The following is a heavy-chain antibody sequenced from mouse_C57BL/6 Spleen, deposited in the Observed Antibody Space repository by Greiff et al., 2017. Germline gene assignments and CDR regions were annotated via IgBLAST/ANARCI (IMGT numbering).Heavy chain of an antibody. Sequence: QVQLKESGAELMKPGASVKLSCKATGYTFTGYWIEWVKQRPGHRLEWIGEILPGSGSTNDNEKFKGKATFTADTSSNTAYMQLSSLTTQESAIYDCASSPYSNGYFDVWGTGTTVTVSS. CDR1: GYTFTGYW. J-gene: IGHJ1*03. D-gene: IGHD2-5*01. CDR3: ASSPYSNGYFDV. CDR2: ILPGSGST. V-gene: IGHV1-9*01.